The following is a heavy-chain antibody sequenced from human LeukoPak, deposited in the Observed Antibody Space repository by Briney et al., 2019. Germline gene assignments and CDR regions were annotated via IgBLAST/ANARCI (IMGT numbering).Heavy chain of an antibody. Sequence: ASVKVSCKASGYTFTSYGISWVRQAPGQGLEWMGWINAYNGNTNYAQKLQGRVTMTTDTSTSTAYMELWSLRSDDTAVYYCARLQVTAAAVDYYYYGMDVWGQGTTVTVSS. J-gene: IGHJ6*02. CDR3: ARLQVTAAAVDYYYYGMDV. CDR1: GYTFTSYG. D-gene: IGHD6-13*01. V-gene: IGHV1-18*01. CDR2: INAYNGNT.